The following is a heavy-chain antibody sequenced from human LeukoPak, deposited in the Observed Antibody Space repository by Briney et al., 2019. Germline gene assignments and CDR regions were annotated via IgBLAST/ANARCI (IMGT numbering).Heavy chain of an antibody. Sequence: GGSLRLSCAASGFTFSSDSMNWVRQAPGKGLEWVANIKDDESQKYYGDSVKGRFTISRDNAKRSLYLQMNSLRADDTAVYYCARDRGGKDFWGQGTLVVVSS. CDR2: IKDDESQK. V-gene: IGHV3-7*03. D-gene: IGHD1-1*01. J-gene: IGHJ4*02. CDR1: GFTFSSDS. CDR3: ARDRGGKDF.